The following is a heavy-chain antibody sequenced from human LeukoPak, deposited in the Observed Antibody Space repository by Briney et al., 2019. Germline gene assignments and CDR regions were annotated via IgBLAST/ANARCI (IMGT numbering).Heavy chain of an antibody. Sequence: ASVNVSCKASGYTFTSYDINWVRQATGQGLEWMGWMNPNSGNTGYAQKFQGRVTITRNTSISTAYMELSSLRSEDTAVYYCARGVRYYYYYYYMDVWGKGTTVTVSS. J-gene: IGHJ6*03. CDR3: ARGVRYYYYYYYMDV. CDR1: GYTFTSYD. D-gene: IGHD3-3*01. V-gene: IGHV1-8*02. CDR2: MNPNSGNT.